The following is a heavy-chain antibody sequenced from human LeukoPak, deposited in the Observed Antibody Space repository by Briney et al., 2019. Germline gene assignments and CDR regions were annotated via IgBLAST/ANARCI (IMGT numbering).Heavy chain of an antibody. V-gene: IGHV3-48*04. CDR3: ARDNKGWELRGADY. D-gene: IGHD1-26*01. Sequence: GGSLRLSCAASGFTFSSYSMNWVRQAPGKGLEWVSYISSSSNTIYYADSVKGRFTISRDNAKNSLFLQMNSLRAEDTAVYYCARDNKGWELRGADYWGQGTLVTVSS. J-gene: IGHJ4*02. CDR2: ISSSSNTI. CDR1: GFTFSSYS.